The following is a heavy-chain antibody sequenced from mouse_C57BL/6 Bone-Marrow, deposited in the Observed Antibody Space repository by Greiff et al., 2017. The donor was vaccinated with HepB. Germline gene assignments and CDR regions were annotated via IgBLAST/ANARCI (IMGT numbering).Heavy chain of an antibody. CDR3: ARDHYGSSYEDAMDY. D-gene: IGHD1-1*01. CDR2: ISDGGSYT. J-gene: IGHJ4*01. V-gene: IGHV5-4*01. Sequence: EVQGVESGGGLVKPGGSLKLSCAASGFTFSSYAMSWVRQTPEKRLEWVATISDGGSYTYYPDNVKGRFTISRDNAKNKLYLQMSHLKSEDTAMYYCARDHYGSSYEDAMDYWGQGTSVTVSS. CDR1: GFTFSSYA.